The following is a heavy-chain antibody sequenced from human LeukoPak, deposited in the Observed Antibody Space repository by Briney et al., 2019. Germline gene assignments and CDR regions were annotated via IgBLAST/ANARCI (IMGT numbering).Heavy chain of an antibody. V-gene: IGHV3-23*01. Sequence: GGSLRLSCAASGFTFSSYAMSWVRQAPGKGLEWVSAISGSGGSTYYADSVKGRFTISRDNSKNTLYLQMNSLRAEDTAVYVCAKERLYDYVWGSFIDNWGQGTLVTVSS. CDR1: GFTFSSYA. CDR2: ISGSGGST. D-gene: IGHD3-16*01. CDR3: AKERLYDYVWGSFIDN. J-gene: IGHJ4*02.